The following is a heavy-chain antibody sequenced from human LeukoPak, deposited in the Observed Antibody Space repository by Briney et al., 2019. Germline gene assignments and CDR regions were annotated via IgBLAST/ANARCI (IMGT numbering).Heavy chain of an antibody. Sequence: GGSLRLSCAASGFTFGSYAMGWVRQAPGKGLEWVSSISYSSRFIYYADSVRGRFTISRDNAKNSLSLQVNSLRVEDTAVYYCARGGDGSYYNGLDVWGQGTTVTVSS. V-gene: IGHV3-21*01. CDR1: GFTFGSYA. CDR2: ISYSSRFI. J-gene: IGHJ6*02. CDR3: ARGGDGSYYNGLDV. D-gene: IGHD5-24*01.